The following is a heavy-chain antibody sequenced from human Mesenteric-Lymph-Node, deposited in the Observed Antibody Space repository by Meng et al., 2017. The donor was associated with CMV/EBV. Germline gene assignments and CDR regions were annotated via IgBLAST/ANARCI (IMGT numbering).Heavy chain of an antibody. J-gene: IGHJ4*02. CDR1: RFMFSSYA. Sequence: SLRLSCAASRFMFSSYAIHWVRQAPGKGLEWVAVISYDGSNKYYADSVKGRFTISRDNSKNTLYLQMNSLRAEDTAVYYCTYYYDTDWGQGTLVTVSS. CDR3: TYYYDTD. V-gene: IGHV3-30-3*01. D-gene: IGHD3-22*01. CDR2: ISYDGSNK.